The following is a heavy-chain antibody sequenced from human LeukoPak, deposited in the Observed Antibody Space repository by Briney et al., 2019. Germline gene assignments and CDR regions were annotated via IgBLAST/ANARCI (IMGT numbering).Heavy chain of an antibody. CDR1: GFTFSSYA. V-gene: IGHV3-23*01. CDR2: ISGSGGST. CDR3: AKARRGGIAVAGTGIDFDY. Sequence: PGGSLRLSCAASGFTFSSYAMSWVRQAPGKGLEWVSAISGSGGSTYYADSVKGRFTISRDNSKNTLYLQMNSLRAEDTAVYYCAKARRGGIAVAGTGIDFDYWGQGTLVTVSS. D-gene: IGHD6-19*01. J-gene: IGHJ4*02.